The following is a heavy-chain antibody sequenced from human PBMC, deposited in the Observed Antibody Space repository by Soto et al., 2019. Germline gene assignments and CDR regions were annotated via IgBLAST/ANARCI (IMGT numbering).Heavy chain of an antibody. D-gene: IGHD1-7*01. CDR1: GFSVSSNF. CDR3: VRGELRPLLAY. CDR2: LTGGGGA. Sequence: PGGSMRLSCAASGFSVSSNFMSWVRQAPGGGLDWVSLLTGGGGAYYADSVKGRFTISRDTSDNTLSLQMNSLRAEDTAVYYCVRGELRPLLAYWGRGTLVTGSS. J-gene: IGHJ4*02. V-gene: IGHV3-66*01.